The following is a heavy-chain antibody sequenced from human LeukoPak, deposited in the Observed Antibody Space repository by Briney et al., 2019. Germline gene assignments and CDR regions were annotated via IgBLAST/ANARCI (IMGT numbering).Heavy chain of an antibody. Sequence: SETLSLTCAVYGGSFSGYYWSWIRQPPGKGLEWIGEINHSGSTNYNPSLKSRVTISVDTSKNQFSLKLSSVTAADTAVYYCARDYYGDYYFDYWGQGTLVTVSS. V-gene: IGHV4-34*01. CDR3: ARDYYGDYYFDY. D-gene: IGHD4-17*01. CDR2: INHSGST. CDR1: GGSFSGYY. J-gene: IGHJ4*02.